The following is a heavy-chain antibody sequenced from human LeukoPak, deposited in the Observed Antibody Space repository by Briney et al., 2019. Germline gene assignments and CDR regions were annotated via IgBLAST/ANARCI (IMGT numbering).Heavy chain of an antibody. Sequence: ASVKVSCKASGYTFTGYYMHWVRQAPGQGLERMGWIEADSGGTNYAQRFQGRVTMTRDTSISTAYMDLSRLRSDDTAVYHCATSGYPYNALDIWGQGTMVTVSS. D-gene: IGHD3-22*01. CDR2: IEADSGGT. CDR3: ATSGYPYNALDI. CDR1: GYTFTGYY. V-gene: IGHV1-2*02. J-gene: IGHJ3*02.